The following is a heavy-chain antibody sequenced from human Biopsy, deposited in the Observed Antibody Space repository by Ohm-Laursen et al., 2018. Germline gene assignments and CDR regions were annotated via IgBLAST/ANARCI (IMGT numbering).Heavy chain of an antibody. Sequence: SVKVSCKVSGGPSSNYAFSWVRQAPGQGLEWVGRIVPILGHLNYAQRFQGRVSITADKSTTYAYMELSRLTSGDTAVYYCAADADGYYTEFDYWGPGTLVTVSS. CDR2: IVPILGHL. CDR3: AADADGYYTEFDY. CDR1: GGPSSNYA. V-gene: IGHV1-69*04. D-gene: IGHD3-3*01. J-gene: IGHJ4*02.